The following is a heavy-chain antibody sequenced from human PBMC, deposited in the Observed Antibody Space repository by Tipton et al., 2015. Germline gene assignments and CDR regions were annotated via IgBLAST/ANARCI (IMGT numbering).Heavy chain of an antibody. Sequence: TLSLTCTVSGGSISGGGYYWSWIRQHPGKGLEWIGYAHYSGSTYYNPSLKSRVTMSVDTSKNQFSLKLDSVTAADTAVYYCAREGWNSDSSGYDYWGQGTLVTVSS. V-gene: IGHV4-31*03. J-gene: IGHJ4*02. CDR1: GGSISGGGYY. CDR2: AHYSGST. CDR3: AREGWNSDSSGYDY. D-gene: IGHD3-22*01.